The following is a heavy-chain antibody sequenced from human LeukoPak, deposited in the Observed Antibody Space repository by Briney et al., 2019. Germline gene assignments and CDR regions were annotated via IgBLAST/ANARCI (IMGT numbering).Heavy chain of an antibody. Sequence: SVKVSCKASGYTFTSYAISWVRQAPGQGLEWMGGIIPIFGTANYAQKFQGRVTITADESTSTAYMELSSLRSEDTAVYYCARVGQLLPYYFDYWGQGTLVTVSS. CDR2: IIPIFGTA. D-gene: IGHD2-2*01. CDR1: GYTFTSYA. J-gene: IGHJ4*02. CDR3: ARVGQLLPYYFDY. V-gene: IGHV1-69*13.